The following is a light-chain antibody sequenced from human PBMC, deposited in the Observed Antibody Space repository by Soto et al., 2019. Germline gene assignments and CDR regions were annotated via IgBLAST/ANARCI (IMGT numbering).Light chain of an antibody. Sequence: EIVMTQSPATLSVSPGERVTLSCRASQSVSSRLAWYQQKPGQSPRLLIYGTSNRATGIPDRFRGSGSGTDFTLTISRLEPEDFAVYYCQQYNNWPPWTFGQGTKVDIK. CDR3: QQYNNWPPWT. CDR1: QSVSSR. J-gene: IGKJ1*01. CDR2: GTS. V-gene: IGKV3D-15*01.